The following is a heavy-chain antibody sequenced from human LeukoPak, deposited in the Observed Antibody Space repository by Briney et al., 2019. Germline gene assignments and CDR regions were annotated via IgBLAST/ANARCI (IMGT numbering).Heavy chain of an antibody. V-gene: IGHV3-48*02. CDR1: GFTFSNAW. J-gene: IGHJ3*01. Sequence: GGSLRLSCAASGFTFSNAWMNWVRQAPGKGLEWISYIRTSGGVVSYTDSVRGRFTISTDSAKNSLYLQMNSLRDDDTAVYYCVRDQFYAFDVWGQGTMVTVSS. CDR2: IRTSGGVV. CDR3: VRDQFYAFDV.